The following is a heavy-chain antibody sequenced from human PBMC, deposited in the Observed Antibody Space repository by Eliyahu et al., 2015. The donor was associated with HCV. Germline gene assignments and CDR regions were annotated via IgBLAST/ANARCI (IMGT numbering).Heavy chain of an antibody. Sequence: QVQLVESGGGVVQPGESLRLSCAASGFXFSNYGMHWVRQAPGKGLEWVAVITYDGSNRYYTDSVKGRFTISRDSSKNTLYLQMNSLIPEDTAVYYCAKLRWTYSSGWLDHWGPGTLVTVSS. D-gene: IGHD3-22*01. CDR1: GFXFSNYG. CDR2: ITYDGSNR. CDR3: AKLRWTYSSGWLDH. V-gene: IGHV3-30*18. J-gene: IGHJ5*02.